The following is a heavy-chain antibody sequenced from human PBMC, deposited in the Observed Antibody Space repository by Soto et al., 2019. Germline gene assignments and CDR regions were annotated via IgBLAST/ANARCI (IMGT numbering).Heavy chain of an antibody. D-gene: IGHD3-9*01. V-gene: IGHV4-34*01. J-gene: IGHJ4*02. Sequence: PSETLSLTCAVYGGSFSGYYWSCIRQPPGKGLEWIGEINHSGSTNYNPSLKSRVTISVDTSKNQFSLKLSSVTAADTAVYYCARGALRYFDWLPSTFDYWGQGTLVTVSS. CDR2: INHSGST. CDR1: GGSFSGYY. CDR3: ARGALRYFDWLPSTFDY.